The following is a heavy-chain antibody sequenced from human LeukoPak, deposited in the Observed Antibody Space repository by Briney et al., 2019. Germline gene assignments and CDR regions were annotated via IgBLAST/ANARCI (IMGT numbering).Heavy chain of an antibody. CDR1: GGSFRGSY. Sequence: SETLSLTCAVYGGSFRGSYWSWIRQPPGKGLEWIGEINHSGSTNYNPSLKSRVTISVDTSKNQFSLKLSSVTAADTAVYYCARDPRDGYPVGYWGQGTLVTVAS. J-gene: IGHJ4*02. V-gene: IGHV4-34*01. CDR2: INHSGST. D-gene: IGHD5-24*01. CDR3: ARDPRDGYPVGY.